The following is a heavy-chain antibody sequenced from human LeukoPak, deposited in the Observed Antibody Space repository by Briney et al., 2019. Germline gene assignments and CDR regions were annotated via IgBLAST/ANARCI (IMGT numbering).Heavy chain of an antibody. CDR2: IYYSGST. V-gene: IGHV4-59*08. D-gene: IGHD2-2*01. Sequence: MASGTLSLTCTVSGGSISSYYWSWIRQPPGKGLEWIGYIYYSGSTNYNPSLKSRVTISVDTSKNQFSLKLSSVTAADTAVYYCASQVAVLNWFDPWGQGTLVTVSS. J-gene: IGHJ5*02. CDR3: ASQVAVLNWFDP. CDR1: GGSISSYY.